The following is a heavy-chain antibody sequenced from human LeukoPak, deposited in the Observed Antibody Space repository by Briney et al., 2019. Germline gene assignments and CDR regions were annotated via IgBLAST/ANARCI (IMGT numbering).Heavy chain of an antibody. J-gene: IGHJ4*02. Sequence: GGSLRLSCAPSGSIFSDYYMSWIRQAPGKGLEWVSYISDSGSRIAYADSVRGRFTISRDNTENSLYLQMNSLRAEDTAVYYCVRAPYSSSWFLFDYWGQGTLVTVSS. CDR2: ISDSGSRI. V-gene: IGHV3-11*01. CDR1: GSIFSDYY. D-gene: IGHD6-13*01. CDR3: VRAPYSSSWFLFDY.